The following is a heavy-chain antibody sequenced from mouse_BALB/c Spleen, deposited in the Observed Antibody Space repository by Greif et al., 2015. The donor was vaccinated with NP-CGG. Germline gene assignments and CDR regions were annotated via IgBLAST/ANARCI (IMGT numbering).Heavy chain of an antibody. J-gene: IGHJ4*01. CDR3: ARRTGTEAMDY. V-gene: IGHV1-84*02. CDR2: IYPGSGNT. CDR1: GYTFTDYY. D-gene: IGHD4-1*01. Sequence: LVESGPELVKPGASVKISCKASGYTFTDYYINWVKQKPGQGLEWIGWIYPGSGNTKYNEKFKGTATLIVDTSSSTAYMQLSSLTAEDTAVYFCARRTGTEAMDYWGQGTSGTVPS.